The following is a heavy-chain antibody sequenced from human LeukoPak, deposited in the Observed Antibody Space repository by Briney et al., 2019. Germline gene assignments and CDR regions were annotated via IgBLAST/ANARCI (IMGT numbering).Heavy chain of an antibody. CDR1: GDSISNYY. CDR3: ARGTAVVGT. V-gene: IGHV4-59*01. J-gene: IGHJ5*02. D-gene: IGHD6-19*01. CDR2: IYYSGST. Sequence: NPSETLSLTCTVSGDSISNYYWSWIRQPPGKGLEWIGYIYYSGSTNYNPSLKSRVTISVDTSKNQFSLRLSSVTAADTAVYYCARGTAVVGTWGQGTLVTVSS.